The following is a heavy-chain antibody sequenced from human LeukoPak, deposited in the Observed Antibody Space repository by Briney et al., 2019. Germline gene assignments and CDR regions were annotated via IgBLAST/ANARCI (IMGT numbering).Heavy chain of an antibody. Sequence: PGGSLRLSCAASGFTFSSYEMNWVRQAPGKGLEWVSYISSSGSTIYYADSVKGRFTISRDNAKNSLFLQMNSLRAEDTAVYYCARATYYYDPSRYYYESCYFDYWGQGTLVTVSS. D-gene: IGHD3-22*01. CDR1: GFTFSSYE. CDR3: ARATYYYDPSRYYYESCYFDY. V-gene: IGHV3-48*03. J-gene: IGHJ4*02. CDR2: ISSSGSTI.